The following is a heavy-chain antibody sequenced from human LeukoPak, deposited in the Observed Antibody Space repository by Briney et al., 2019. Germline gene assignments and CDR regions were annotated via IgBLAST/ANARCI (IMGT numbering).Heavy chain of an antibody. D-gene: IGHD7-27*01. J-gene: IGHJ4*02. CDR3: ARGYWGSWYFDY. Sequence: AASVKVSCKASGYTFTGYYMHWVRQAPGQGLEWMGWINPNSGGTNYAQKFQDRVTMTRDTSISTAYMELSRLRSDDTAVYYCARGYWGSWYFDYWGQGTLVTVSS. V-gene: IGHV1-2*02. CDR1: GYTFTGYY. CDR2: INPNSGGT.